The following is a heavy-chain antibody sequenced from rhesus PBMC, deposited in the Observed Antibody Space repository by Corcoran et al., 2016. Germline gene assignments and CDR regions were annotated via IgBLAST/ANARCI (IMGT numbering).Heavy chain of an antibody. CDR3: ARGGDWNYVLVDY. CDR2: SSGSGGGT. J-gene: IGHJ4*01. V-gene: IGHV4-173*01. Sequence: QLQLQESGPGLVKPSETLSLTCAVSGGSISSNYWSWIHQPPGKGLEWIGPSSGSGGGTDDHPPLKSRVNISTDPSKNQFALKLSSVTAADTAVYYCARGGDWNYVLVDYWGQGVLVTVSS. D-gene: IGHD1-26*01. CDR1: GGSISSNY.